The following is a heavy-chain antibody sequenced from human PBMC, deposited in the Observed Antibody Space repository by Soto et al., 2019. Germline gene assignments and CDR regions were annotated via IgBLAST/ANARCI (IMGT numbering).Heavy chain of an antibody. V-gene: IGHV4-59*01. Sequence: QVQLQESGPGLVKPSETLSLTCTVSGGSISSYYWSWIRQPPGKGLEWIGCIYYSGSTNYNPSLKSRVTISVDTSKNQFSLKPSSVTAADAAVYYCARGEERVATPSGYWGQGTLVTVSS. D-gene: IGHD2-15*01. CDR2: IYYSGST. CDR1: GGSISSYY. J-gene: IGHJ4*02. CDR3: ARGEERVATPSGY.